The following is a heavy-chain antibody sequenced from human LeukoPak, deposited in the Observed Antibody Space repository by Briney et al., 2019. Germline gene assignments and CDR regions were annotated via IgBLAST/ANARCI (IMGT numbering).Heavy chain of an antibody. D-gene: IGHD6-13*01. Sequence: SETLSLTCAVYGRSFSGYYWSWIRQPPGKGLEWIGKINHSGSTNYNPSLKSRVTISVDTSKNQFSLKLSSVTAADTAVYYCARGTFTHPGIAAAGGALTYNWFDPWGQGTLVTVSS. CDR2: INHSGST. J-gene: IGHJ5*02. CDR3: ARGTFTHPGIAAAGGALTYNWFDP. CDR1: GRSFSGYY. V-gene: IGHV4-34*01.